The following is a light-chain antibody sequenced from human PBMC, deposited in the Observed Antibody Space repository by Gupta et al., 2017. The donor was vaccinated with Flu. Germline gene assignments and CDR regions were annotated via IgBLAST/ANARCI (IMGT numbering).Light chain of an antibody. CDR1: QGISSY. CDR2: AAS. Sequence: DIQLTQSPSFLSASVGDSVTFTCRASQGISSYLAWYQQKPGKAPKLLIDAASTLQSGVPSGFSGSGSGTEFTLTISSLQPEDFATYYCQQVNSYPRTFGQGTKVEIK. J-gene: IGKJ1*01. V-gene: IGKV1-9*01. CDR3: QQVNSYPRT.